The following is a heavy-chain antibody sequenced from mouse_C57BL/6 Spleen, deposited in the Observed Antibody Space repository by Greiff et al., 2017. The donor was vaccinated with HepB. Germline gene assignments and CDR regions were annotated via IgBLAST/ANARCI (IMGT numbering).Heavy chain of an antibody. CDR3: ARKLGLWYFDV. J-gene: IGHJ1*03. CDR2: INPNNGGT. CDR1: GYTFTDYY. Sequence: EVQLQQSGPELVKPGASVKISCKASGYTFTDYYMNWVKQSHGKSLEWIGDINPNNGGTSYNQKFKGKATLTVDKSSSTAYMELRSLTSEDSAVYYCARKLGLWYFDVWGTGTTVTVSS. D-gene: IGHD4-1*01. V-gene: IGHV1-26*01.